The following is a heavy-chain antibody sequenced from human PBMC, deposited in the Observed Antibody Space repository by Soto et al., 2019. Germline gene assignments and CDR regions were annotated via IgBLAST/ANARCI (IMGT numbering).Heavy chain of an antibody. CDR3: ARDKDRQQLGGNYYDMLDV. J-gene: IGHJ6*02. CDR2: TMPVFSTS. D-gene: IGHD1-26*01. Sequence: QVQLVQSGAEVKKPGSSVKVSCKSSGGTFSTSALSWVRQAPGQGLEWVGGTMPVFSTSDYAQKFQGRVTITADESTTTTYLELTGLRADDTAVYYCARDKDRQQLGGNYYDMLDVWGQGTAITVSS. V-gene: IGHV1-69*12. CDR1: GGTFSTSA.